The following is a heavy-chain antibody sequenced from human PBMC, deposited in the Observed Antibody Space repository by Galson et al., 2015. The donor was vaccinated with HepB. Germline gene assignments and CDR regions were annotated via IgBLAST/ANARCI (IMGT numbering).Heavy chain of an antibody. Sequence: SLRLSCAASGFTFSSYAMSWVRQAPGKGLEWVSAISGSGGSTYYADSVKGRFTISRDNSKNTLYLQMNSLRAEDTAVYYCAKVGIVVVTAIGHDAFDIWGQGTMVTVSS. J-gene: IGHJ3*02. CDR1: GFTFSSYA. CDR3: AKVGIVVVTAIGHDAFDI. V-gene: IGHV3-23*01. D-gene: IGHD2-21*02. CDR2: ISGSGGST.